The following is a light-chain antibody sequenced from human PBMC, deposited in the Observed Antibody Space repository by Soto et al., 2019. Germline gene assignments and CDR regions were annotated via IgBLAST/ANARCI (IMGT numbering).Light chain of an antibody. V-gene: IGKV3-20*01. CDR2: GAS. CDR1: QSVSSTY. Sequence: EIVLTQSPGTLSLSPGERATLSCRASQSVSSTYLIWYQQKPGQAPRLLIYGASSRATGVPDRFSGGGSGTDFTLTISRLEPEDFAVYFCQQYGSSWWTFGQGTKVDI. CDR3: QQYGSSWWT. J-gene: IGKJ1*01.